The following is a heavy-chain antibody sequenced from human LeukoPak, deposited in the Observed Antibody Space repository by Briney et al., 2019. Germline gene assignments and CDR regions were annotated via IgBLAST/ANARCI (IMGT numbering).Heavy chain of an antibody. Sequence: GRSLRLSCAASGFTFDDYAMHWVRQAPGKGLEWVSGISWNSGSIGYADSVKGRFTISRDNAKNSLYLQMNSLRAEDTALYYCAKGATIVGATRGAFDIWGQGTMVTVSS. CDR2: ISWNSGSI. CDR1: GFTFDDYA. CDR3: AKGATIVGATRGAFDI. D-gene: IGHD1-26*01. J-gene: IGHJ3*02. V-gene: IGHV3-9*01.